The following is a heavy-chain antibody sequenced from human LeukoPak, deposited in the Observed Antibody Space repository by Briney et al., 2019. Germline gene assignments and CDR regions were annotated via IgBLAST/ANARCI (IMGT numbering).Heavy chain of an antibody. J-gene: IGHJ3*01. CDR3: ARFVSSGPL. CDR2: ISSSGRTT. D-gene: IGHD3-22*01. CDR1: GFGFGYYD. Sequence: GGSLRLSCAASGFGFGYYDMHWVRQAPGKGLECVSAISSSGRTTYYADSVKGRFTVSRDNSNNTLYLQMGGLKPEDMAVYYCARFVSSGPLWGQGTTVAVSS. V-gene: IGHV3-64*02.